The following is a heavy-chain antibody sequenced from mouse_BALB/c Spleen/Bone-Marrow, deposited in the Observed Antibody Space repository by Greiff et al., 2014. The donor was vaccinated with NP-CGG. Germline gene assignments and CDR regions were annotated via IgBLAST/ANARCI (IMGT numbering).Heavy chain of an antibody. V-gene: IGHV1-74*01. CDR1: GYSISSYW. D-gene: IGHD1-2*01. CDR2: IDPSDSET. CDR3: APHYYGYAWFAY. Sequence: QVQLQQSGPQLVRPGASVKISCKASGYSISSYWMHWVKQRPGQGLEWIGMIDPSDSETRLNQKFKDKATVTVDKSSSTAYMQLNSPTSEDSAVYYCAPHYYGYAWFAYWGQGTLVTVSA. J-gene: IGHJ3*01.